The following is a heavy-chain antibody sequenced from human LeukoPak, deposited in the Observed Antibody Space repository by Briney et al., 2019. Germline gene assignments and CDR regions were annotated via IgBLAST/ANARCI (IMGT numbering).Heavy chain of an antibody. CDR2: CNTGNGNT. CDR3: ARGGSGSFYGMDV. D-gene: IGHD3-10*01. V-gene: IGHV1-3*02. J-gene: IGHJ6*02. Sequence: ASVKVSCRASGYTFTSYAMDWGRQAPGQRLEWMGWCNTGNGNTKYSHEVHGRVTITSDTSASTTYMELSSLRSEDMAVYYCARGGSGSFYGMDVWGQGTTVTVSS. CDR1: GYTFTSYA.